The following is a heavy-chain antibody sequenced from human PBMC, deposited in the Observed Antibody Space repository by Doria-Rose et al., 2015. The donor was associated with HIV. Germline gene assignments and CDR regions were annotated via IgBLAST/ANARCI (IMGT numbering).Heavy chain of an antibody. Sequence: MNPDSGNTGYTQNFQGRVTMTRNTSTSTAYMELDSLRSEDTAVYYCAGAAGYRVVYTTGDSFDIWGQGTMVTVSS. CDR3: AGAAGYRVVYTTGDSFDI. J-gene: IGHJ3*02. V-gene: IGHV1-8*01. CDR2: MNPDSGNT. D-gene: IGHD2-8*02.